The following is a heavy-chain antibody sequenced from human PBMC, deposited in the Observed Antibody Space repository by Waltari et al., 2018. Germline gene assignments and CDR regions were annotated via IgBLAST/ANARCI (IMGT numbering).Heavy chain of an antibody. CDR1: GFTFSSYS. D-gene: IGHD4-17*01. V-gene: IGHV3-21*01. Sequence: EVQLVESGGGLVKPGGSLRLSCAASGFTFSSYSMNWVRQAPGEGLEWVSVISSSSSYIYYADSVKGRFTISRDNAKNSLYLQMNSLRAEDTAVYYCATGDYGFSAFDIWGQGTMVTVSS. CDR2: ISSSSSYI. CDR3: ATGDYGFSAFDI. J-gene: IGHJ3*02.